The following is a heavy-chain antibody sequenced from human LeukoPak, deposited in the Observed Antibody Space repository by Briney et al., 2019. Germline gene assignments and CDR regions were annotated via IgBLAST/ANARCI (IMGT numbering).Heavy chain of an antibody. CDR2: IYYSGST. CDR1: GGSISSGGYY. J-gene: IGHJ2*01. V-gene: IGHV4-31*03. D-gene: IGHD4-23*01. Sequence: SQTLSLTCTVSGGSISSGGYYWSWIRQHPGKGLEWIGYIYYSGSTYYNPSLKSRVTISVDTSKNQYSLKLSSVTAADTAVYYCARDRYTVVSWYFDLWGRGTLVTVSS. CDR3: ARDRYTVVSWYFDL.